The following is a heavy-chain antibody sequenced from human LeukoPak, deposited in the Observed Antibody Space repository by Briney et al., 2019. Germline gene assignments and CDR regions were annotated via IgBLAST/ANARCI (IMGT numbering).Heavy chain of an antibody. V-gene: IGHV4-31*03. CDR2: IYYSGST. CDR1: GGSISSGGYY. D-gene: IGHD3-22*01. Sequence: SQTLSLTCTVSGGSISSGGYYWSWIRQHPGEGLEWIGYIYYSGSTYYNPSLKSRVTISVDTSKNQFSLKLSSVTAADTAVYYCARGVVARTVHFDYWGQGTLVTVSS. J-gene: IGHJ4*02. CDR3: ARGVVARTVHFDY.